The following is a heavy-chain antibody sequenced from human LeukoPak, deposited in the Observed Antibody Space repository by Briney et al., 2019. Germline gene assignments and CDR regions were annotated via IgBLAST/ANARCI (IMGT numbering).Heavy chain of an antibody. CDR1: GGSISSYY. V-gene: IGHV4-59*01. D-gene: IGHD3-9*01. CDR2: TYYSGST. CDR3: ARTAYYDILTGYTNGPFDY. J-gene: IGHJ4*02. Sequence: PSETLSLTCTVSGGSISSYYWSWIRQPPGKGLEWIGYTYYSGSTNYNPSLKSRVTISVDTSKNQFSLKLSSVTAADTAVYYCARTAYYDILTGYTNGPFDYWGQGTLVTVSS.